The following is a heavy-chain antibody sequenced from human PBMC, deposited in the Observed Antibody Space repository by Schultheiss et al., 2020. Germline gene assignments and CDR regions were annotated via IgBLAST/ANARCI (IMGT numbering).Heavy chain of an antibody. Sequence: SQTLSLTCTVSGYSISSGGYFWGWIRQPPGKGLEWIGEINHSGSTNYNPSLKSRVTISVDKSKNQFSLKLSSVTAADTAVYYCARGGNCSSTSCYLLGMDVWGKGTTVTVAS. CDR1: GYSISSGGYF. D-gene: IGHD2-2*01. V-gene: IGHV4-39*01. CDR3: ARGGNCSSTSCYLLGMDV. J-gene: IGHJ6*04. CDR2: INHSGST.